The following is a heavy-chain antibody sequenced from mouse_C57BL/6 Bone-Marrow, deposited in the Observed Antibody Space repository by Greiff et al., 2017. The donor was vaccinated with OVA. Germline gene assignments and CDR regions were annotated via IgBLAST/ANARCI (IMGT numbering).Heavy chain of an antibody. D-gene: IGHD2-4*01. J-gene: IGHJ2*01. CDR2: IWTGGGT. CDR1: GFSLTSYA. V-gene: IGHV2-9-1*01. CDR3: ASLYYDYDEGFDY. Sequence: VKLMESGPGLVAPSQSLSITCTVSGFSLTSYAISWVRQPPGKGLEWLGVIWTGGGTNYNSALKSRLSISKDNSKSQVFLKMNSLQTDDTARYYCASLYYDYDEGFDYWGQGTTLTVSS.